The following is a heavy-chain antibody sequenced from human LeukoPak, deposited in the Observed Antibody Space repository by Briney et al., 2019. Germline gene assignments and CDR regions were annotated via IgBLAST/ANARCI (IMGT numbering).Heavy chain of an antibody. CDR2: MNTNSGGT. CDR1: GYTLNGVY. D-gene: IGHD4-11*01. CDR3: ARWIATVTTPDY. Sequence: GSVSVSCKASGYTLNGVYLNWVGQAPGQGVEWMGWMNTNSGGTNYAQTLQGRVTITRDKTIRTAYMDLSRLRSDDPAVYYCARWIATVTTPDYWGQGTLLTVSS. J-gene: IGHJ4*02. V-gene: IGHV1-2*02.